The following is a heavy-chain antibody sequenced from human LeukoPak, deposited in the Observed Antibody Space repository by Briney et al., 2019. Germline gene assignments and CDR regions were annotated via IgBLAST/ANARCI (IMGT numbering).Heavy chain of an antibody. CDR2: IYYSGST. CDR1: GGSISSYY. CDR3: AAAGYSGYDPPFDY. V-gene: IGHV4-59*01. Sequence: SETLSLTCTVSGGSISSYYWSWIRQPPGKGPEWIGYIYYSGSTNYNPSLKSRVTISVDTSKNHFSLKLSSVTAADTAVYYCAAAGYSGYDPPFDYWGQGTLVTVSS. D-gene: IGHD5-12*01. J-gene: IGHJ4*02.